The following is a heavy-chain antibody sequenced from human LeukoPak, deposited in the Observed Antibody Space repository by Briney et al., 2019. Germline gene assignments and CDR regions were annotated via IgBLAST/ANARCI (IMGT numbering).Heavy chain of an antibody. CDR1: GYTFVSYG. CDR2: ISAYDGNT. J-gene: IGHJ4*02. V-gene: IGHV1-18*01. CDR3: AREANWAYYFDY. Sequence: ASVKVSCKASGYTFVSYGITWVRQAPGQGLEWMGWISAYDGNTKYAQKFQGRVILTTDTSTSTASMELRSLRSDDTAVYYCAREANWAYYFDYWGQGTLVTVSS. D-gene: IGHD1-1*01.